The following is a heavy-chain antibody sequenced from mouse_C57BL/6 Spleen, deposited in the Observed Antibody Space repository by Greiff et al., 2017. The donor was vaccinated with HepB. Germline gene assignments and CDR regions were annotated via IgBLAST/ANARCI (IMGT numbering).Heavy chain of an antibody. J-gene: IGHJ4*01. CDR3: ARSGTSYYYAMDY. Sequence: EVKVVESGPELVKPGASVKISCKASGYTFTDYYMNWVKQSHGKSLEWIGDINPNNGGTSYNQKFKGKATLTVDKSSSTAYMELRSLTSEDSAVYYCARSGTSYYYAMDYWGQGTSVTVSS. V-gene: IGHV1-26*01. CDR2: INPNNGGT. CDR1: GYTFTDYY. D-gene: IGHD4-1*01.